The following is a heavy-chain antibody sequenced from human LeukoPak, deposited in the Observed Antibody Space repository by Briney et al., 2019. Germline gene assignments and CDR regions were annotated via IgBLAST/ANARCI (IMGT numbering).Heavy chain of an antibody. CDR1: GFTFGDYA. Sequence: GGSLRLSCTASGFTFGDYAMSWIRQAPGKGLEWVGFIRSKAYGETADYAASVKGRFTISRDDSKAIAYLQMNSLKTEDTAVYYCSVDYYDSSGTDLFDYWGQGTLVTVSS. V-gene: IGHV3-49*03. CDR3: SVDYYDSSGTDLFDY. D-gene: IGHD3-22*01. CDR2: IRSKAYGETA. J-gene: IGHJ4*02.